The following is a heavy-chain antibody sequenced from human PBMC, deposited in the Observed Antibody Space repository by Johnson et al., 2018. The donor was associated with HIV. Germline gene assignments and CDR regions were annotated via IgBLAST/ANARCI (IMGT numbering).Heavy chain of an antibody. V-gene: IGHV3-23*04. D-gene: IGHD1-26*01. CDR3: ARDTLAWGLLPPIGAFDI. CDR2: ISGRGGST. CDR1: GFTFSSYA. Sequence: VQLVESGGGVVQPGRSLRLSCAASGFTFSSYAMSWVRQAPGKGLEWVSAISGRGGSTYYADSVKGRFTISRDNSKNTLYLQMNSLRAEDTAVYYCARDTLAWGLLPPIGAFDIWGQGTMVTVSS. J-gene: IGHJ3*02.